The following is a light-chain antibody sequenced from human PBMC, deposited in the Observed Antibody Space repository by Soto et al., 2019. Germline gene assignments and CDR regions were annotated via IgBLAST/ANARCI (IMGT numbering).Light chain of an antibody. Sequence: EIVLTQSPGTLSLSPGQRATLSCRASQSVSSTYLAWYQQKPGQAPRLLIYGASIRATGIPDRFSGSGSGTDFTLTISRLEPEDFAVYYCQQFDDSPLSYTFGQGTKLEIK. CDR1: QSVSSTY. J-gene: IGKJ2*01. V-gene: IGKV3-20*01. CDR3: QQFDDSPLSYT. CDR2: GAS.